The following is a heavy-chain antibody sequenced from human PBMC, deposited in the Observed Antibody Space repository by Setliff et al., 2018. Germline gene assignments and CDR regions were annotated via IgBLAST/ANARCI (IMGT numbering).Heavy chain of an antibody. CDR3: ARVDLWFGELLSPYYYYGMDV. J-gene: IGHJ6*02. D-gene: IGHD3-10*01. CDR1: GFTFRSYS. CDR2: INSDGSST. V-gene: IGHV3-74*01. Sequence: GGSLRLSCAASGFTFRSYSMTWVRQAPGKGLVWVSRINSDGSSTSYADSVKGRFTISRDNAKNTLYLQMNSLRAEDTAVYYCARVDLWFGELLSPYYYYGMDVWGQGTTVTVSS.